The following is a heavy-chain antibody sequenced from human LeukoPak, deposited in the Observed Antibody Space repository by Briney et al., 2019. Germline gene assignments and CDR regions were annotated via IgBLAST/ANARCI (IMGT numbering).Heavy chain of an antibody. CDR1: GFTFSSYA. CDR2: ISYDGSNK. Sequence: GGSLRLSWAASGFTFSSYAMHWVRQAPGKGLEWVAVISYDGSNKYYADSVKGRFTISRDNSKNTLYLQKNSLRAEDTAVYYCARASSRWLQRSNLDYWGQGTLVTVSS. V-gene: IGHV3-30-3*01. D-gene: IGHD5-12*01. CDR3: ARASSRWLQRSNLDY. J-gene: IGHJ4*02.